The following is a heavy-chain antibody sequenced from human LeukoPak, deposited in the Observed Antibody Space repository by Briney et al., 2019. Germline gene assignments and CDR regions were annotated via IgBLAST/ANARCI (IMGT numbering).Heavy chain of an antibody. CDR2: IYYSGST. CDR3: ARLIGPAPSDY. V-gene: IGHV4-39*07. Sequence: PSETLSLTCTVSGGSISSSSYYWGWIRQPPGKGLEWIGSIYYSGSTYYNPSLKSRVTISVDTSKNQFSLKLSSVTAADTAVYYCARLIGPAPSDYWGQGTLVTVSS. J-gene: IGHJ4*02. CDR1: GGSISSSSYY.